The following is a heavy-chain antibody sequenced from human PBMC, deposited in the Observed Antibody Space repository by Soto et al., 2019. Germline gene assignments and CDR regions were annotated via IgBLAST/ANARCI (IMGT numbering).Heavy chain of an antibody. Sequence: PGGSLRLSCEPSGFTFSSYAMSWVRQAPGKGLEWVSAISGSGGSTYYADSVKGRFTISRDNSKNTLYLQMNSLRAEDTAVYYCAKDLTAGYSGYDSRDYWGQGTLVTVSS. D-gene: IGHD5-12*01. CDR3: AKDLTAGYSGYDSRDY. CDR2: ISGSGGST. J-gene: IGHJ4*02. V-gene: IGHV3-23*01. CDR1: GFTFSSYA.